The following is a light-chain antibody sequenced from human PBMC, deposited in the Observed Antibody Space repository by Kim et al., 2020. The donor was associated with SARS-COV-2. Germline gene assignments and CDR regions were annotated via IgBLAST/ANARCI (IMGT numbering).Light chain of an antibody. Sequence: ASVGDRVTIACQASRDIGTYLNWYQQTPGKAPKLLLYEASTLETGVPSRFSGTGSGTHFTFTISSLQPEDVATYYCQQDSNIPITFGQGTRLEIK. CDR2: EAS. V-gene: IGKV1-33*01. CDR3: QQDSNIPIT. CDR1: RDIGTY. J-gene: IGKJ5*01.